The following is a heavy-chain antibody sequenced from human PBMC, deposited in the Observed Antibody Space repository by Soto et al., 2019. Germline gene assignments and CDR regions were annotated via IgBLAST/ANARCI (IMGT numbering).Heavy chain of an antibody. V-gene: IGHV4-34*01. J-gene: IGHJ4*02. Sequence: PSETLSLTCAVYGGSFSGYYWSWIRQPPGKGLEWIGEINHSGSTNYNTSLKRRVTISVDTSKNQFSLKLSSVTAADTAVYYWGGLGQLDLQYYYDYWGQGTVVTVSS. CDR3: GGLGQLDLQYYYDY. CDR1: GGSFSGYY. CDR2: INHSGST. D-gene: IGHD3-10*01.